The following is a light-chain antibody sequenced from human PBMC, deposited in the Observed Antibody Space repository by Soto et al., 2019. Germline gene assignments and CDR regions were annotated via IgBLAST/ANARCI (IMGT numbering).Light chain of an antibody. V-gene: IGKV3-15*01. CDR1: QSVSSN. J-gene: IGKJ2*01. CDR3: QPYNNWPPYT. Sequence: EIVMTQSPATLSVSPGERATLSCRASQSVSSNLAWYQQKPGQAPRLLIYGASTRATGIPARFSGSGSGTEFTLTISSLQYDDVAVYYCQPYNNWPPYTFGQGTKLEIK. CDR2: GAS.